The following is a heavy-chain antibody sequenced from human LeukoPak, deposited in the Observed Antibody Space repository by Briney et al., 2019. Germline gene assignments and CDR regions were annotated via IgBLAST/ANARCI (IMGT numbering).Heavy chain of an antibody. D-gene: IGHD3-10*01. Sequence: PGGSLRLSCDASGFTFSDYWMXXXXXVPXKXXXXXSRXXXXXNGXNXXXXXXXRXXXXRXNAKNTLYLQMNSLRAEDTAVYYCARDLIYGSGSLDYWGQGTLVTVSS. V-gene: IGHV3-74*01. CDR1: GFTFSDYW. CDR2: XXXXXNGX. CDR3: ARDLIYGSGSLDY. J-gene: IGHJ4*02.